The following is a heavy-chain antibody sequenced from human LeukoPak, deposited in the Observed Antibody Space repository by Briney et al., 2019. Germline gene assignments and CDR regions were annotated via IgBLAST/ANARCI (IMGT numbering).Heavy chain of an antibody. CDR3: ARENSGSYREFDY. CDR2: IYTSGST. D-gene: IGHD1-26*01. Sequence: SETLSLTCTVSGGSISSYYWSWIRQPAGQGVEWIGRIYTSGSTNYNPSLKSRVTMSVDTSKNQFSLKLSSVTAADTAVFYCARENSGSYREFDYWGQGTLVTVSS. CDR1: GGSISSYY. V-gene: IGHV4-4*07. J-gene: IGHJ4*02.